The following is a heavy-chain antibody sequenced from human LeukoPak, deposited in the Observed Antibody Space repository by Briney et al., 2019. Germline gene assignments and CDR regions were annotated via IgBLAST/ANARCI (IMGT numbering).Heavy chain of an antibody. Sequence: SETLSLTCSVSGGSLTNYYWGWIRQPPGKGLEFIGYIRSDGTTNYDSSLQSRVAISLDTSKIQFSLRLYSVTAADTALYFCARLNFRGGEALHFDSWGQGTLVTVSS. CDR3: ARLNFRGGEALHFDS. J-gene: IGHJ4*02. V-gene: IGHV4-4*09. CDR2: IRSDGTT. CDR1: GGSLTNYY. D-gene: IGHD3-16*01.